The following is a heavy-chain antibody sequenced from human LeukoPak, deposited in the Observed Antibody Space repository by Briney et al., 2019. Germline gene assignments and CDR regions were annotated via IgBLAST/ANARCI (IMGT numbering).Heavy chain of an antibody. V-gene: IGHV1-8*01. CDR3: ARPALYYYGSGNYFDY. CDR2: MNPNSGNT. Sequence: ASVKVSCKASGYTFTSYDINWVRQATGQGLEWMGWMNPNSGNTGYAQKFQGRVTMTRNTSISTAYMELSSLKASDTAMYYCARPALYYYGSGNYFDYWGQGTLVTVSS. J-gene: IGHJ4*02. CDR1: GYTFTSYD. D-gene: IGHD3-10*01.